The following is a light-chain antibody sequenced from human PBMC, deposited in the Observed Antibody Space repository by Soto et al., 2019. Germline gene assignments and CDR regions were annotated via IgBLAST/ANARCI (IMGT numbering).Light chain of an antibody. CDR3: QQYRGWPRT. V-gene: IGKV3-15*01. CDR2: GAS. Sequence: EIVMSQSPATLSVSPGERATLSCRASQSVSSNLAWYQQKPGQAPRLLIYGASTRATGIPARFSGSGSGTEFSLTISSLQSEDYGTYYCQQYRGWPRTFGQGTKVDIK. CDR1: QSVSSN. J-gene: IGKJ1*01.